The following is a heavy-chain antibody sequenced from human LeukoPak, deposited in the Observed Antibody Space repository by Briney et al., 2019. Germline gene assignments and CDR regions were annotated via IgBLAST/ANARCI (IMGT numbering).Heavy chain of an antibody. CDR3: ARGRGLNGPLSYVDY. J-gene: IGHJ4*02. D-gene: IGHD1-1*01. CDR2: IWYDGSKT. Sequence: PGGSLRLSCAASGFSFRGYGMHWVRQAPGKGLEWVALIWYDGSKTYYGDSVKGRFTISRDNSKNTLYLQMNTLRAEDTAVYYCARGRGLNGPLSYVDYWGQGTLVTVSS. CDR1: GFSFRGYG. V-gene: IGHV3-33*01.